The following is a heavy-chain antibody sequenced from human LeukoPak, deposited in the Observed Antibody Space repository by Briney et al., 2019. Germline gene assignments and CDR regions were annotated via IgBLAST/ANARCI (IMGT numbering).Heavy chain of an antibody. Sequence: GGSLRLSCAASGFTFSSYAMSWVRQAPGKGLESVSAISGSGGSTYYADSVKGRFTISRDNSKNTLYLQMNSLRAEDTAVYYCARGGSSGYDYEAFDYWGQGTLVTVSS. J-gene: IGHJ4*02. V-gene: IGHV3-23*01. CDR2: ISGSGGST. CDR3: ARGGSSGYDYEAFDY. CDR1: GFTFSSYA. D-gene: IGHD5-12*01.